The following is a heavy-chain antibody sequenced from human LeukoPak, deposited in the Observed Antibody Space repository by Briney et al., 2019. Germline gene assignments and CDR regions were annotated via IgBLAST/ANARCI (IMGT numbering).Heavy chain of an antibody. D-gene: IGHD2/OR15-2a*01. J-gene: IGHJ4*02. CDR1: GFTFSSYG. V-gene: IGHV3-30*18. Sequence: GGSLRLSCAASGFTFSSYGMHWVRQAPGKGLEWVAVISYDGSNKYYADSVKGRFTISRDNSKNTPYLQMNSLRAEDTAVYYCAKDFRKVSQRGYWGQGTLVTVSS. CDR2: ISYDGSNK. CDR3: AKDFRKVSQRGY.